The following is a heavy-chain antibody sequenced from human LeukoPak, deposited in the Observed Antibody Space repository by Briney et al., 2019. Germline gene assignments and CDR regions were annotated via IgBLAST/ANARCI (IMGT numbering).Heavy chain of an antibody. CDR3: ARTRYYYNSRSYGAPYYFDY. D-gene: IGHD3-10*01. Sequence: PSETLSLTCTVSGGSISSSSYYWGWIRQPPGKGLEWIGSIYYSGSTYYNPSLKSRVTISIDTSKNQFSLKLSSVTAADTAVYYCARTRYYYNSRSYGAPYYFDYWGQGTLVTVSS. CDR1: GGSISSSSYY. J-gene: IGHJ4*02. V-gene: IGHV4-39*01. CDR2: IYYSGST.